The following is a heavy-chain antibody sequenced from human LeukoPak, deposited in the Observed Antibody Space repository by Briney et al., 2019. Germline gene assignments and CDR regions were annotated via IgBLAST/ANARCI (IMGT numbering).Heavy chain of an antibody. CDR3: ARSEINDYMNY. CDR2: INHSGST. Sequence: SETLSLTCGVYGGSFSGYYWSWIRQPPGKGLEWIGEINHSGSTNYNPSLKSRVTITVDTSKNQFSLKMTSVTAADTAFYFCARSEINDYMNYWGQGMPVTVSS. J-gene: IGHJ4*02. CDR1: GGSFSGYY. V-gene: IGHV4-34*01. D-gene: IGHD4-11*01.